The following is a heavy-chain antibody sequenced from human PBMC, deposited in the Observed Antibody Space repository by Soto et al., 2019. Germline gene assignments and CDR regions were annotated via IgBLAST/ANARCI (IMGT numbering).Heavy chain of an antibody. Sequence: XGSLRLSCAASGFTFSSYAMSWVRQAPGKGLEWVSAISGSGGSTYYADSVKGRFTISRDNSKNTLYLQMNSLRAEDTAVYYCAKEVYGRDYYYYGMDVWGQGTTVTVSS. D-gene: IGHD2-8*01. CDR3: AKEVYGRDYYYYGMDV. J-gene: IGHJ6*02. CDR2: ISGSGGST. CDR1: GFTFSSYA. V-gene: IGHV3-23*01.